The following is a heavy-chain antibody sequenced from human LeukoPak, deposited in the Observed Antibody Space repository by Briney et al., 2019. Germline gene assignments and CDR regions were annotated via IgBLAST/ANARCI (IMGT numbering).Heavy chain of an antibody. CDR1: GASISSSNYY. J-gene: IGHJ4*02. D-gene: IGHD6-19*01. CDR3: ASGSYSSGWYPYLDY. V-gene: IGHV4-39*01. Sequence: SETLSLTCTVSGASISSSNYYWGWIRQPPGKGLECIGSIYYGGSTYYNPSLKSRVTTSVDTSKNEFSLNLTSVTAADTAVYYCASGSYSSGWYPYLDYWGQGSLVTVSS. CDR2: IYYGGST.